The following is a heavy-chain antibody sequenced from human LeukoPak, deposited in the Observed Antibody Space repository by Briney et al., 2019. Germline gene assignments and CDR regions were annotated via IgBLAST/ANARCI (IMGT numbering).Heavy chain of an antibody. D-gene: IGHD3-3*01. Sequence: SETLSLTCTVSGGSISSYYWSWIRQPPGKGLEWIGSIYYSGSTYYNPSLKSRVTISVDTSKNQFSLKLSSVTAADTAVYYCAATTFFALYYYYMDVWGKGTTVTVSS. J-gene: IGHJ6*03. CDR1: GGSISSYY. CDR2: IYYSGST. CDR3: AATTFFALYYYYMDV. V-gene: IGHV4-59*04.